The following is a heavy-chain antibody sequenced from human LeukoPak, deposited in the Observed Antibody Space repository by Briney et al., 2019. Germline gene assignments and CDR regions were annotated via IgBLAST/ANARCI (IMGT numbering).Heavy chain of an antibody. CDR2: IYYSGST. V-gene: IGHV4-59*01. Sequence: PSETLSLTCTVSGGSISSYYWSWIRQPPGKGLEWIGYIYYSGSTNYNPSLKSRVTISVDTSKNQFSLKLSSVTAADTAVYYCARVPRYGDYDYWGQGTLVTVSS. CDR3: ARVPRYGDYDY. J-gene: IGHJ4*02. CDR1: GGSISSYY. D-gene: IGHD4-17*01.